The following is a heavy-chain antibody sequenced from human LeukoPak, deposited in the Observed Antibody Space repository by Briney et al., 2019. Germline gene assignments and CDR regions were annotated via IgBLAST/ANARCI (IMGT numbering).Heavy chain of an antibody. Sequence: GGSLRLSCAASGFTFSSYSMNWVRQAPGKGLEWVSYIGSSGSTIYYTDSVKGRFTISRDNAKNSLYLQMNSLRAEDTAVYYCARDRLGAVRLDYWGQGTLVTVSS. CDR2: IGSSGSTI. D-gene: IGHD6-6*01. CDR1: GFTFSSYS. V-gene: IGHV3-48*01. J-gene: IGHJ4*02. CDR3: ARDRLGAVRLDY.